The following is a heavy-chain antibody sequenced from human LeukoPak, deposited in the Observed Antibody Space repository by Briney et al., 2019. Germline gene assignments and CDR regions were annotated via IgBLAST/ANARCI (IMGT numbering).Heavy chain of an antibody. V-gene: IGHV4-39*01. Sequence: TSETLSLTCTVSGGSIGSTNYFWGWIRQPPGKGLEWIGSFYYVGSTYYNSSLKSRVTLSVDTSKSQFSLKLNSVTAADTAVYYCARGDMTGTNFDFWGQGTLVTVSS. J-gene: IGHJ4*02. D-gene: IGHD1-7*01. CDR1: GGSIGSTNYF. CDR3: ARGDMTGTNFDF. CDR2: FYYVGST.